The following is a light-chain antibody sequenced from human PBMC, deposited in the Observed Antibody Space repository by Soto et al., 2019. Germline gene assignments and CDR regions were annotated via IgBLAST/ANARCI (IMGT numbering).Light chain of an antibody. J-gene: IGLJ1*01. CDR2: EVS. CDR3: SSYTTSSTFV. CDR1: SSDVGSYNY. Sequence: QSALTQPASVSGSPGQSITISCTGTSSDVGSYNYVSWYQQHPGKAPKLMIYEVSNRPSGVSNRFSASKSGNTASLTISGLQPEDEADYYCSSYTTSSTFVFGTGTKLTVL. V-gene: IGLV2-14*01.